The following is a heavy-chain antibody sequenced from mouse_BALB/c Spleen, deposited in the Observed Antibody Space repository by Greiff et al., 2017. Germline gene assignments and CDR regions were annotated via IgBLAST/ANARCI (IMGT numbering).Heavy chain of an antibody. D-gene: IGHD1-1*01. V-gene: IGHV1-15*01. J-gene: IGHJ3*01. Sequence: VQLLQSGAELVRPGASVTLSCKASGYTFTDYEMHWVKQTPVHGLEWIGAIDPETGGTAYNQKFKGKATLTADKSSSTAYMELSSLTSEDSAVYYCTPYGPFAYWGQGTLVTVSA. CDR2: IDPETGGT. CDR1: GYTFTDYE. CDR3: TPYGPFAY.